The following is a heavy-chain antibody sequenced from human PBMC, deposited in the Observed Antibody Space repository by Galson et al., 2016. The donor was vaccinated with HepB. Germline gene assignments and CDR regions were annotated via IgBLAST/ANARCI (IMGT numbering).Heavy chain of an antibody. CDR2: ISGNGGGT. Sequence: SLRLSCAASGFTFSSYAMTWVRQAPGKGLEWVSAISGNGGGTYYADSVKGRFTISRDKPKNTLYLQMNSLRAEDTAVYYCAKGDSYGYYYYYLAVWGKGTTVTVSS. V-gene: IGHV3-23*01. CDR1: GFTFSSYA. J-gene: IGHJ6*03. D-gene: IGHD5-18*01. CDR3: AKGDSYGYYYYYLAV.